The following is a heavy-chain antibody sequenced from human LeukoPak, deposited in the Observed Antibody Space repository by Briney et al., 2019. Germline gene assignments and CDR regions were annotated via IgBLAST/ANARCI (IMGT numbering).Heavy chain of an antibody. CDR1: GGSIKGYH. CDR3: ARRNDFHI. V-gene: IGHV4-4*08. Sequence: SETLSLTCTVSGGSIKGYHWSWIRQPPGKGLEWIGYIYSNEATEYKPSLKSRVTISADTSNNQFSLKLTSVSAADTAIYYCARRNDFHIWGQGTMVTVSS. J-gene: IGHJ3*02. CDR2: IYSNEAT.